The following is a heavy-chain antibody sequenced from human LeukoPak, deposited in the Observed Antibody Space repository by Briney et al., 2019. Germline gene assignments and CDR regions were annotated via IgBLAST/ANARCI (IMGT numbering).Heavy chain of an antibody. CDR1: VCTFSCYA. D-gene: IGHD5-12*01. V-gene: IGHV1-69*04. CDR2: IIPILGIA. Sequence: GASVKVSCKASVCTFSCYAISWVRQAPGQGLEWVGRIIPILGIANYAQKFQGRVTITADNCTSTAYMELSSLRSEDTAVYYCARDHGLYSGYDSGDFDYWGQGTLVTVSS. CDR3: ARDHGLYSGYDSGDFDY. J-gene: IGHJ4*02.